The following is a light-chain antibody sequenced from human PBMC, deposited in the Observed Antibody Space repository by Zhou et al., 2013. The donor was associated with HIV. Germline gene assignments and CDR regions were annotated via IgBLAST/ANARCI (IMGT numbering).Light chain of an antibody. Sequence: DIQLTQSPSFLSASVGDRVTITCRARQGITGYFAWYQQKPGKAPKLLIYGASTLQSGVPSRFSGSASGTEFTLTISSLQPEDFATYYCQQLSSDSITFGQGTRLEIK. CDR1: QGITGY. CDR3: QQLSSDSIT. CDR2: GAS. J-gene: IGKJ5*01. V-gene: IGKV1-9*01.